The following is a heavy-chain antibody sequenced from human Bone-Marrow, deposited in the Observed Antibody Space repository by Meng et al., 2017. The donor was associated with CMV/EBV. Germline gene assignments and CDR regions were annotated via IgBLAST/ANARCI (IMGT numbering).Heavy chain of an antibody. CDR1: GYTFTSYG. V-gene: IGHV1-18*01. D-gene: IGHD2-8*01. Sequence: ASVKVSCKASGYTFTSYGISWVRQAPGQGLEWMGWISAYNGNTNYAQKLQGRVTMTTDTSTSTAYMELRSLRSDDTAVYYCARGPLVRILYHNHHYPFDYWGQGTLVTVSS. CDR3: ARGPLVRILYHNHHYPFDY. J-gene: IGHJ4*02. CDR2: ISAYNGNT.